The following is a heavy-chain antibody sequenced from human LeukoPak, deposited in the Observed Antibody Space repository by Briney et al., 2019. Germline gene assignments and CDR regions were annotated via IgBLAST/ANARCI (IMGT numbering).Heavy chain of an antibody. V-gene: IGHV4-30-2*01. J-gene: IGHJ3*02. D-gene: IGHD3-22*01. CDR1: GGSISSGGYY. Sequence: SQTLSLTCTVSGGSISSGGYYWSWIRQPPGKGLEWIGEINHSGSTNYNPSLKSRVTISVDTSKNQFSLKLSSVTAADTAVYYCAGLASITMIPADDVFDIWGQGTMVTVSS. CDR3: AGLASITMIPADDVFDI. CDR2: INHSGST.